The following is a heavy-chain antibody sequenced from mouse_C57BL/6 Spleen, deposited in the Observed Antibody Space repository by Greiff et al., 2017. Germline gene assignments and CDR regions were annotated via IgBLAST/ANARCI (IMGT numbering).Heavy chain of an antibody. CDR3: ARGGYYVDY. CDR1: GFTFCDYG. Sequence: DVMLVESGGGLVKPGGSLKLSCAASGFTFCDYGMHWVRQAPEKGLEWVAYISSGSSTIYYADTVKGRFTISRDNAKNTLFLQMTSLRSEDTARYYCARGGYYVDYWGQGTTLTVSS. V-gene: IGHV5-17*01. CDR2: ISSGSSTI. J-gene: IGHJ2*01.